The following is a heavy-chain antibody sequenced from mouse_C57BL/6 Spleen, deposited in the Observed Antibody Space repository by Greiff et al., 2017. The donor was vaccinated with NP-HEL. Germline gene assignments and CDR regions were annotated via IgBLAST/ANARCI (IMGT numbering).Heavy chain of an antibody. D-gene: IGHD1-1*01. J-gene: IGHJ4*01. CDR1: GYTFTSYW. CDR2: IDPSDSYT. CDR3: ARRITTGYAMDY. Sequence: QVQLQQPGAELVRPGTSVKLSCKASGYTFTSYWMHWVKQRPGQGLEWIGVIDPSDSYTNYNQKFKGKATLTVDTSSSTAYMQLSSLTSEDSAVYYCARRITTGYAMDYWGQGTSVTVSS. V-gene: IGHV1-59*01.